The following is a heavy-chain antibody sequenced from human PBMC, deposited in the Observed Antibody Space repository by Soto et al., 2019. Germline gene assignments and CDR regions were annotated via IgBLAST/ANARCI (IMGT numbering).Heavy chain of an antibody. CDR1: GYTFTGYY. V-gene: IGHV1-2*04. Sequence: ASVKVSCKASGYTFTGYYMHWVRQAPGQGLEWMGWINPNSGGTNYAQKFQGWVTMTRDTSISTAYVELSRLRSDDTAVYYCARPNIAAAGTGPFDIWGQGTMVTVSS. CDR3: ARPNIAAAGTGPFDI. D-gene: IGHD6-13*01. J-gene: IGHJ3*02. CDR2: INPNSGGT.